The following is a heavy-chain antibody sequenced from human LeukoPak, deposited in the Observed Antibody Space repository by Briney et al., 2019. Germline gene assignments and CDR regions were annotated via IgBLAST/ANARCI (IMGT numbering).Heavy chain of an antibody. CDR3: ARATDNWNYVQYWYFDL. CDR2: LYYSGST. Sequence: SETLSLTCTVSGGSISSGDYYWSWIRQPPGKGLEWIGYLYYSGSTYYNPSLKSRVTISVDTSKNQFSLKLSSVTAADTAVYYCARATDNWNYVQYWYFDLWGRGTLVTVSS. V-gene: IGHV4-30-4*08. J-gene: IGHJ2*01. CDR1: GGSISSGDYY. D-gene: IGHD1-7*01.